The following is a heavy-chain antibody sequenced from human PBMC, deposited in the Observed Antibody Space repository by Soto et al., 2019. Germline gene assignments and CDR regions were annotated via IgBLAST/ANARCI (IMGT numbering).Heavy chain of an antibody. CDR2: IYHGGST. CDR3: ASDHGDYCFDY. D-gene: IGHD4-17*01. V-gene: IGHV4-4*02. CDR1: GGSISSSNW. J-gene: IGHJ4*02. Sequence: QVQLQESGPGLVKPSGTLSLTCAVSGGSISSSNWWSWVRQPPGKGLEWIGGIYHGGSTNYNPSLKSRVTISVYKSKNQFSLKLSSVTAADTAVYYCASDHGDYCFDYWGQGTLVTVSS.